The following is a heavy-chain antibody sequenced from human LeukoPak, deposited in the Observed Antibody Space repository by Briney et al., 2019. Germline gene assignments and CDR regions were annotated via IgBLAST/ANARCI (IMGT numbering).Heavy chain of an antibody. J-gene: IGHJ4*02. V-gene: IGHV3-23*01. CDR2: ISGSGGTT. Sequence: GGSLRLSCAASRFTFSSYGMSWVRQAPGKGLEWVSAISGSGGTTYYADSVKGRFTISRDNSKNTLYLQMNSLRAEDTAVYYCAKDGSSGWYSFDYWGQGTLVTVSS. CDR3: AKDGSSGWYSFDY. D-gene: IGHD6-19*01. CDR1: RFTFSSYG.